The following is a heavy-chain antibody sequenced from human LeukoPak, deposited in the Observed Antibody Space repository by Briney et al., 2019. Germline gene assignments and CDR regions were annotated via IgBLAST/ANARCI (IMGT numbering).Heavy chain of an antibody. CDR2: IKQDGSEK. Sequence: GGSLRLSCAASGFTFSSYWMSWVRQAPGKGLEWVANIKQDGSEKYYVDSVKGRFTISRDNSKNTLFLQMDNLRADDTATYYCARSGPSVLWSKSFDYWGQGALVTVSS. CDR1: GFTFSSYW. J-gene: IGHJ4*02. V-gene: IGHV3-7*01. CDR3: ARSGPSVLWSKSFDY. D-gene: IGHD3-10*01.